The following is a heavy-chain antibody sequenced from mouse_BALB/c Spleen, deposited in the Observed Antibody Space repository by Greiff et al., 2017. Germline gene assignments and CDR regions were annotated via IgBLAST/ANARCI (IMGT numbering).Heavy chain of an antibody. CDR3: ARNLRYYGPFAD. CDR1: GYSITSDYA. Sequence: EVKLLESGPGLVKPSQSLSLTCTVTGYSITSDYAWNWIRQFPGNKLEWMGYISYSGSTSYNPSLKSRISITRDTSKNQFFLQLNSVTTEDTATYYCARNLRYYGPFADWGQGTLVTVSA. V-gene: IGHV3-2*02. D-gene: IGHD1-2*01. CDR2: ISYSGST. J-gene: IGHJ3*01.